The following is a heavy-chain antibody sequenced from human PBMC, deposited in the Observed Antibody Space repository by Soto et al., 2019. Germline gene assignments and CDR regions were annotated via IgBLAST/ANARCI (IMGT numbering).Heavy chain of an antibody. CDR3: ARGDYYDRALGFDY. CDR2: IWYDGSNK. J-gene: IGHJ4*02. Sequence: RLSCAASGFTFSSYGMHWVRQAPGKGLEWVAVIWYDGSNKYYADSVKGRFTISRDNSKNTLYLQMNSLRAEDTAVYYCARGDYYDRALGFDYWGQGTLVTVSS. V-gene: IGHV3-33*01. D-gene: IGHD3-22*01. CDR1: GFTFSSYG.